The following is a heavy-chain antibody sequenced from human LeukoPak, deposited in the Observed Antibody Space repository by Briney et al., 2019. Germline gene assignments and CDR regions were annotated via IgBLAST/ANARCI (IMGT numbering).Heavy chain of an antibody. CDR1: GGSISSGGYY. D-gene: IGHD2-15*01. J-gene: IGHJ6*03. Sequence: SQTLSLTCTVSGGSISSGGYYWSWIRQHPGKGLEWIGYIYYSGSTYYNPSLKSRVTISVDTSKNQSSLKLSSVTAADTAVYYCARVRYCSGGSCYSPYYYYYMDFWGKGTTVTVSS. V-gene: IGHV4-31*03. CDR2: IYYSGST. CDR3: ARVRYCSGGSCYSPYYYYYMDF.